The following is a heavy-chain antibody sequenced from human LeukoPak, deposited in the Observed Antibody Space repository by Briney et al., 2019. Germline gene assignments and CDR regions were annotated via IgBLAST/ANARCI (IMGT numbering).Heavy chain of an antibody. V-gene: IGHV3-23*01. D-gene: IGHD6-13*01. J-gene: IGHJ4*02. Sequence: PGGSLRLSCAASGLIFQNYAMNWVRQAPGKGLEWVSGISGFGGSTYYAASVKGRFAISRDNSWNALFLQLTNLRVEDSAVYFCARRGGSSWSSFDFWGQGTLVGVSS. CDR1: GLIFQNYA. CDR3: ARRGGSSWSSFDF. CDR2: ISGFGGST.